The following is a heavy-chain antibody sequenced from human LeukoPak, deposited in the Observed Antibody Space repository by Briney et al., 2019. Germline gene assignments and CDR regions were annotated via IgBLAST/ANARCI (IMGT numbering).Heavy chain of an antibody. J-gene: IGHJ6*02. Sequence: PSETLSLTCSVSGGSISGYYWSWIRQPPGKGLEWIGYIYYSGSTNYNPSLKSRVTISLDTSKNQFSLKLSSVTAADTAVYYCARGYYYDSSGYGMDVWGQGTTVTVSS. CDR1: GGSISGYY. CDR2: IYYSGST. V-gene: IGHV4-59*12. CDR3: ARGYYYDSSGYGMDV. D-gene: IGHD3-22*01.